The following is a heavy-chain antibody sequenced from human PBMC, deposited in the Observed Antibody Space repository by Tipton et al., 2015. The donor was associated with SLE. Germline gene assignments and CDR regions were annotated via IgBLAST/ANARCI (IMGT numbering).Heavy chain of an antibody. CDR1: GDSITRSSFY. V-gene: IGHV4-39*07. J-gene: IGHJ6*02. CDR3: ARGCSSSTCEPFYFFGMDV. Sequence: LRLSCTVSGDSITRSSFYWGWIRQPPGKGLGWIGSIYYSGTAHYENPSLKSRVTISIDTSNNQFSLRLISVTAADTAVYYCARGCSSSTCEPFYFFGMDVWGQGTTVTVSS. CDR2: IYYSGTAH. D-gene: IGHD2-2*01.